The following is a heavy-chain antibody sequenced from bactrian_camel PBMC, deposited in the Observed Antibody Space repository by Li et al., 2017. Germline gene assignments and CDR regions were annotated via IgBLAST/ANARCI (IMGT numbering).Heavy chain of an antibody. CDR1: RFTFSTYD. CDR2: SDGGTA. Sequence: DVQLVESGGGSVQAGESLTLSCAASRFTFSTYDVSWVRQAPGKGLEWGSDGGTAFHSGSVKGRFTGSGDNTKDTLTLQLNSLKTEHMAMYYCAKDLPLPRWGCLDGRVALYWDQGTQVTVS. CDR3: AKDLPLPRWGCLDGRVALY. V-gene: IGHV3S40*01. J-gene: IGHJ4*01. D-gene: IGHD5*01.